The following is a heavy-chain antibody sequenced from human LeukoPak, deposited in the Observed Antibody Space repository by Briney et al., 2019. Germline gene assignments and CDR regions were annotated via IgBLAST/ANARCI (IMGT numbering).Heavy chain of an antibody. J-gene: IGHJ4*02. CDR2: ISGSGSTI. CDR1: GFTFSSSA. CDR3: ARGVDDIAVAGHFDY. V-gene: IGHV3-48*04. D-gene: IGHD6-19*01. Sequence: QPGGSLRLSCAASGFTFSSSAMSWVRQAPGKGLEWVSYISGSGSTIYYADSVKGRFTISRDNAKNSLYLQMNSLRAEDTAVYYCARGVDDIAVAGHFDYWGQGTLVTVSS.